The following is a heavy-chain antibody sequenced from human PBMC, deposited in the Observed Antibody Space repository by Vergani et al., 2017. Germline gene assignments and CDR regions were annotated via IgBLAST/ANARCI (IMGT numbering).Heavy chain of an antibody. Sequence: QLQLQESGPGLVKPSETLSLTCTVSGGSISSSSYYWGWIRQPPGKGLEWIGSIYYSGSTYYNPSLKSRVTISVDTSKNQFSLKLSSVTAADTAVYYCARVVVPAATPYYYYYMDVWGKGTTVTVSS. CDR2: IYYSGST. V-gene: IGHV4-39*07. CDR3: ARVVVPAATPYYYYYMDV. CDR1: GGSISSSSYY. D-gene: IGHD2-2*01. J-gene: IGHJ6*03.